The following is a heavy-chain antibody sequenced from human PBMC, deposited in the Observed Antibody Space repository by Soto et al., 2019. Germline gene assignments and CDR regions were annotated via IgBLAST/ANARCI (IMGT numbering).Heavy chain of an antibody. CDR2: IYWDDDK. J-gene: IGHJ5*02. Sequence: ESGPTLVNPTQTLTLTCTFSGFSLSTSGVGVGWIRQPPGKALEWLALIYWDDDKRYSPSLKSRLTITKDTSKNQVVLTMTNMDPVDTATYYCAHRQGIEYRDLNWFDPWGQGTLVTVSS. CDR1: GFSLSTSGVG. CDR3: AHRQGIEYRDLNWFDP. D-gene: IGHD6-6*01. V-gene: IGHV2-5*02.